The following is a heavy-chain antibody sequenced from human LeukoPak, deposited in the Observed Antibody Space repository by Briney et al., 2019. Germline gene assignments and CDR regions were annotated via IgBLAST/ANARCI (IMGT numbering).Heavy chain of an antibody. V-gene: IGHV1-2*02. J-gene: IGHJ4*02. CDR1: GYSFTGYY. Sequence: ASVKVSCKASGYSFTGYYMHWVRQAPGQGLEWMGWINPNSGGTNYAQNFQGRVTMTRDPSISTAYMELSRLRSDDTAVYFCARQPSGFFGSDYWGQGTLVTVSS. CDR3: ARQPSGFFGSDY. CDR2: INPNSGGT. D-gene: IGHD3-10*01.